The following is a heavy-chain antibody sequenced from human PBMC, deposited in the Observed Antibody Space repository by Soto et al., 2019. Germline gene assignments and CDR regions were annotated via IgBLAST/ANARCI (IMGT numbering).Heavy chain of an antibody. CDR2: ISTYSGDT. J-gene: IGHJ5*02. Sequence: ASVKVSCKASGYTFFTYDISWVRQAPGQGLEWMGWISTYSGDTKYAQKFQGRVTMTTDTSTTTAYLELRSLGSDDTAVYYCARHHGPTTSENWLDPWGQGTLVTVSS. CDR1: GYTFFTYD. V-gene: IGHV1-18*01. CDR3: ARHHGPTTSENWLDP. D-gene: IGHD5-12*01.